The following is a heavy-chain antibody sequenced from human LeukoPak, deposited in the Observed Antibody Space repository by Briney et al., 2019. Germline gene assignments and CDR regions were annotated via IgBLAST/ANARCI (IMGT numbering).Heavy chain of an antibody. D-gene: IGHD6-19*01. CDR3: ARGLEAAGFKWLAKNDAFDI. J-gene: IGHJ3*02. CDR2: IFYSGST. V-gene: IGHV4-39*07. Sequence: SETLSLTCTVSGGSISTSNYYWGWIRQPPGKGLEWIGNIFYSGSTYYSPSLKSRVTISLDTSKNQFSLKLSSVTAADTAVYYCARGLEAAGFKWLAKNDAFDIWGQGTMVTVSS. CDR1: GGSISTSNYY.